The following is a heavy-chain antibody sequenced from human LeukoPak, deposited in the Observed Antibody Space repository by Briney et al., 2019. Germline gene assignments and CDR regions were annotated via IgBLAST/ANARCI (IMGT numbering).Heavy chain of an antibody. V-gene: IGHV3-21*01. CDR2: ISSSSSYI. CDR3: ARDRGSYGYWIDY. D-gene: IGHD5-18*01. CDR1: GFTFSSYS. J-gene: IGHJ4*02. Sequence: PGGSLRLSCAASGFTFSSYSMNWVRQAPGKGREWVSSISSSSSYIYYADSVKGRFTISRDNAKNSLYLQMNSLRAEDTAVYYCARDRGSYGYWIDYWGQGTLVTVSP.